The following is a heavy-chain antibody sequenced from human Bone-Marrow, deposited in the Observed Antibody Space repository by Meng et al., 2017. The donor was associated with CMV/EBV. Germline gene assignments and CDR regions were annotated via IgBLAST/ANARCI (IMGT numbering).Heavy chain of an antibody. CDR1: GFTFSSYE. V-gene: IGHV3-48*03. CDR2: ISSSGSTI. D-gene: IGHD4-17*01. Sequence: GESLKISCAASGFTFSSYEMNWVRQAPGKGLEWVSYISSSGSTIYYADSVKGRFTISRDNAKNSLYLQMNSLRAEDTAMYYCASTVPPASYYYYGMDVWGQGTTVTVSS. CDR3: ASTVPPASYYYYGMDV. J-gene: IGHJ6*02.